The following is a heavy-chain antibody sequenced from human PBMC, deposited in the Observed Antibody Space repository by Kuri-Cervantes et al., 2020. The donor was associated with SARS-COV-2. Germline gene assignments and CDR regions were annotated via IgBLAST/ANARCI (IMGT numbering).Heavy chain of an antibody. Sequence: SETLSLTCTVSGGSIHSSPYYWGWIRQPPGQGLEWIGSIYYSANTYFNPSLKSRVTMSVDTSRSQFSLRLSSVTGADTAVYYCARHDGGYFDYWGQGTLVTVSS. CDR2: IYYSANT. V-gene: IGHV4-39*01. CDR3: ARHDGGYFDY. J-gene: IGHJ4*02. D-gene: IGHD3-10*01. CDR1: GGSIHSSPYY.